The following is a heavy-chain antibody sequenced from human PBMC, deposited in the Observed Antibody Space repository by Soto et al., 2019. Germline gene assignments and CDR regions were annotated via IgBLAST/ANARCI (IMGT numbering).Heavy chain of an antibody. D-gene: IGHD3-22*01. Sequence: ASVKVSCKASGCTFSSYAISWVRQAPGQGLEWMGGIIPIFGTANYAQKFQGRVTITADESTSTAYMELSSLRSEDTAVYYCARGGYHNWFEPWVQGTLVNVSS. V-gene: IGHV1-69*13. CDR2: IIPIFGTA. CDR3: ARGGYHNWFEP. CDR1: GCTFSSYA. J-gene: IGHJ5*02.